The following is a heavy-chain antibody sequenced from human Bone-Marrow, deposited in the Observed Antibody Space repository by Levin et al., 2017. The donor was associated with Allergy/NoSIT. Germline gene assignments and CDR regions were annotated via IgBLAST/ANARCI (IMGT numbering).Heavy chain of an antibody. V-gene: IGHV4-39*01. CDR2: IYYSGST. D-gene: IGHD6-13*01. CDR1: GGSISSSSYY. J-gene: IGHJ4*02. Sequence: SETLSLTCTVSGGSISSSSYYWGWIRQPPGKGLEWIGSIYYSGSTSYNPSLKSRVTISVDTSKNQFSLKLSSVTAADTAVYYCARQAYSSSWYVSRYFDYWGQGTLVTVSS. CDR3: ARQAYSSSWYVSRYFDY.